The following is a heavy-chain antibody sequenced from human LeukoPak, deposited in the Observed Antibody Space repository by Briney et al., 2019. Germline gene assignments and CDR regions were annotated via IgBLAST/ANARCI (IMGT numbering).Heavy chain of an antibody. J-gene: IGHJ4*02. D-gene: IGHD1-20*01. CDR1: GGSFSGYC. CDR2: INHSGST. CDR3: ARDRNWNFDY. V-gene: IGHV4-34*01. Sequence: KPSETLSLTCAVYGGSFSGYCWSWIRQPPGKGLEWIGEINHSGSTNYNPSLKSRVTISVDTSKNQFSLKLSSVTAADAAVYYCARDRNWNFDYWGQGTLVTVSS.